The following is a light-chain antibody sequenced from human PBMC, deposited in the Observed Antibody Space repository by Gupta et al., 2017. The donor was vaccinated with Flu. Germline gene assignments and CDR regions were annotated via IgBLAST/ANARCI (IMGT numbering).Light chain of an antibody. J-gene: IGKJ4*01. CDR1: QSVRSSY. CDR3: QYFDKSPT. V-gene: IGKV3-20*01. Sequence: PDTLSLSPGERATLSCRTSQSVRSSYLGWYQLRPGQAPRLLIFGAYSRATGIPDRFSGSGSGTDFTLTISRLEPEDYGIFYCQYFDKSPTFGGGTKVEI. CDR2: GAY.